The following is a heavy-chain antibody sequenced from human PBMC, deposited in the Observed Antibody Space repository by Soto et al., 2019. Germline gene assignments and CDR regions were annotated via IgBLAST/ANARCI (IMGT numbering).Heavy chain of an antibody. CDR1: GFTFSNAW. V-gene: IGHV3-15*01. J-gene: IGHJ3*02. CDR2: IKSKSAGGTT. D-gene: IGHD1-26*01. Sequence: EVQLVESGGDLVKPGGSLRLSCATSGFTFSNAWMTWVRQPPGKGLEWVGRIKSKSAGGTTDYAAPVKGRFIISRDDSKPTVHLQMNSLKTEDRAVYYCITNDDSGTVGGWDDAFEIWGQGTMVTVSS. CDR3: ITNDDSGTVGGWDDAFEI.